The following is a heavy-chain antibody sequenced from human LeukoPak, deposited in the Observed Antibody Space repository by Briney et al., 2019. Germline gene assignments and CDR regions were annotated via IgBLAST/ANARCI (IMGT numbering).Heavy chain of an antibody. V-gene: IGHV4-39*07. CDR3: ASVYDSSGYACAFCAFDI. CDR2: IYYSGST. CDR1: GGSISSSSYY. D-gene: IGHD3-22*01. Sequence: NPSETLSLTCTVSGGSISSSSYYWGWIRQPPGKGLEWIGSIYYSGSTYYNPSLKSRVTISVDTSKNQFSLKLSSVTAADTAVYYCASVYDSSGYACAFCAFDIWGQGTMVTVSS. J-gene: IGHJ3*02.